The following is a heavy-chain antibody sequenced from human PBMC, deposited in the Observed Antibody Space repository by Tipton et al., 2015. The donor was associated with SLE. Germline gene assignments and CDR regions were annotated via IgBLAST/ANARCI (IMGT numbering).Heavy chain of an antibody. D-gene: IGHD1-26*01. V-gene: IGHV4-61*09. Sequence: TLSLTCTVSGGSISSGSYYWSWIRQPAGKGLEWIGYIYTSGSTNSNPSLKSRVTISVDTSKNQFSLKLSSVTAADTAVYYCARDFKGIVADYFDYWGQGTLVTVSS. CDR1: GGSISSGSYY. CDR3: ARDFKGIVADYFDY. J-gene: IGHJ4*02. CDR2: IYTSGST.